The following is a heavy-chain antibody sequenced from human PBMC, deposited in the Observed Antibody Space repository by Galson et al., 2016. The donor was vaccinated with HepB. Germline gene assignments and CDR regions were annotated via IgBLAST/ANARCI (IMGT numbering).Heavy chain of an antibody. V-gene: IGHV1-69*13. D-gene: IGHD6-13*01. CDR2: IIPIFGTT. CDR1: GGTFSSSA. J-gene: IGHJ3*02. CDR3: ARVYSSTWYEGFDI. Sequence: SVKVSCKASGGTFSSSALRWVRQAPGQGPEWMGTIIPIFGTTNYAQRFQGRVTITADESASTAFMDLSSLRSEDTAVYYCARVYSSTWYEGFDIWGQGTMVTVTS.